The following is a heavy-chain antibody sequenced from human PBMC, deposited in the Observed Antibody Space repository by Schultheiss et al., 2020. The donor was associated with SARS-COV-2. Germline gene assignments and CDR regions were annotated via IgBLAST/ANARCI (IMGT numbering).Heavy chain of an antibody. J-gene: IGHJ4*02. Sequence: SETLSLTCTVSGGSISSSSYYWGWIRQPPGKGLEWIGEINHSGSTYYNPSLKSRVTISVDTSKNQFSLKLSSVTAADTAVYYCAKFRAASQHWLDYWGQGTLVTVSS. CDR3: AKFRAASQHWLDY. V-gene: IGHV4-39*07. D-gene: IGHD6-6*01. CDR1: GGSISSSSYY. CDR2: INHSGST.